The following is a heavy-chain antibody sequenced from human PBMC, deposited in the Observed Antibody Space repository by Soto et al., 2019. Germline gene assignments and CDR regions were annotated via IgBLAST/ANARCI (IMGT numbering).Heavy chain of an antibody. V-gene: IGHV3-23*04. CDR2: ISGSGGST. CDR3: AKVLVDSSSATTDY. D-gene: IGHD6-13*01. J-gene: IGHJ4*02. Sequence: VQLVESGGGVVQPGRSLRLSCAASGFTFSSYGMHWVRQAPGKGLEWVSAISGSGGSTYYADSVKGRFTISRDNSKNTLYLQMNSLRAEDTAVYYCAKVLVDSSSATTDYWGQGTLVTVSS. CDR1: GFTFSSYG.